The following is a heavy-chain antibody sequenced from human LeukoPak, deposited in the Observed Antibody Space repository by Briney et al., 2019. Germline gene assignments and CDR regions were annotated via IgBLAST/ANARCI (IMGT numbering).Heavy chain of an antibody. CDR1: GYTFTGYY. J-gene: IGHJ3*02. D-gene: IGHD2-2*01. CDR3: ARDCSSTSCSHDAFDI. Sequence: ASVKVSCKASGYTFTGYYMHWVRQAPGQGLEWMGWINPNSGGTNYAQKFQGRVTMTRDTSISTAYMELSRLRSDDTAVYYCARDCSSTSCSHDAFDIWGQGTMVTVSS. V-gene: IGHV1-2*02. CDR2: INPNSGGT.